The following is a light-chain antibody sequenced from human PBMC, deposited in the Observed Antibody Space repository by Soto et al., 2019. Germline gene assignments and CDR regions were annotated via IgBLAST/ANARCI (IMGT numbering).Light chain of an antibody. V-gene: IGLV2-14*01. J-gene: IGLJ1*01. CDR3: NAFTTARTYV. Sequence: QSALTQPASVSGSPGQSITISCTGSSSDVGAYNRVSWYQQHPGQAPKVIIYEVSNGHSGVSNRFSGSKSGNTASLTISGLQAEDEADYYCNAFTTARTYVFGPGTKLTGL. CDR2: EVS. CDR1: SSDVGAYNR.